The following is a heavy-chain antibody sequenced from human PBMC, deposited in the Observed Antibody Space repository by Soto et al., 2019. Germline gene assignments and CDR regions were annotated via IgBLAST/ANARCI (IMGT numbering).Heavy chain of an antibody. D-gene: IGHD2-21*02. J-gene: IGHJ6*02. Sequence: ASVKVSCKASGYTFTSYDINWVRQATGQGLEWMGWMNPNSGNTGYAQKFQGRVTMTRNTSISTAYMELSSLRSEDTAVYYCARNKCGGDCYPYYYYYGMDVWGQGTTVTVSS. CDR1: GYTFTSYD. CDR2: MNPNSGNT. CDR3: ARNKCGGDCYPYYYYYGMDV. V-gene: IGHV1-8*01.